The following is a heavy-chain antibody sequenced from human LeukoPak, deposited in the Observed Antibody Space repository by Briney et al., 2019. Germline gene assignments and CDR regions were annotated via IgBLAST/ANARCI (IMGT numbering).Heavy chain of an antibody. CDR3: ARHEGGNLDFDY. CDR2: IHYSGST. J-gene: IGHJ4*02. CDR1: GGXISSFF. V-gene: IGHV4-59*08. D-gene: IGHD4-23*01. Sequence: SETLSLTCTVSGGXISSFFLSWIRQPPGKGLEWIGYIHYSGSTNYNPSLESRVTISVDTSKNQFSLNLSSVTAADTAVYYCARHEGGNLDFDYWGQGTLVTVSS.